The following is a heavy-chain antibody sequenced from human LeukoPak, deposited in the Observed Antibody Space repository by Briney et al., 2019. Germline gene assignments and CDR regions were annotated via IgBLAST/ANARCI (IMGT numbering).Heavy chain of an antibody. V-gene: IGHV3-66*01. CDR3: ARGDSDGNYMDV. J-gene: IGHJ6*03. CDR2: IYSGGST. CDR1: GFTVSSNY. Sequence: PGGSLRLSCAASGFTVSSNYMSWVRQAPGKGLEWVSVIYSGGSTYYADSVKGRFTISRENAKNSLYLQMNSLRAGDTAVYYCARGDSDGNYMDVWGKGTTVTISS. D-gene: IGHD1-26*01.